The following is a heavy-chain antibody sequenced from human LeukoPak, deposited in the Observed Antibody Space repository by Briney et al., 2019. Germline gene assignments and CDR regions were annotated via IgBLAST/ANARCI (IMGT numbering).Heavy chain of an antibody. J-gene: IGHJ4*02. D-gene: IGHD1-26*01. CDR2: MYYSGSI. CDR1: GGSISSYY. Sequence: SETLSLTCTVSGGSISSYYWSWIRQPPGKGLEWIGYMYYSGSINYNPSLKSRVTISVDTSKNQFSLKLSSVTAADTAVYYCARDPRIVGASLDYWGQGTLVTVSA. V-gene: IGHV4-59*12. CDR3: ARDPRIVGASLDY.